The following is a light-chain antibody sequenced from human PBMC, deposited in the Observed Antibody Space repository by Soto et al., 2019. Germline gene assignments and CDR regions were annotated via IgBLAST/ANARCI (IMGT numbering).Light chain of an antibody. V-gene: IGLV7-43*01. J-gene: IGLJ1*01. Sequence: QAVVTQEPSLTVSPGGTVTLTCTSSTGVVTSGHYPNWFQQKPGQAPRSLIYSTSTKQSWTPARFSGSLLGGKAALTLSGVQPEDEAEYYCLLYYGGTYVFGTGTKPPS. CDR1: TGVVTSGHY. CDR2: STS. CDR3: LLYYGGTYV.